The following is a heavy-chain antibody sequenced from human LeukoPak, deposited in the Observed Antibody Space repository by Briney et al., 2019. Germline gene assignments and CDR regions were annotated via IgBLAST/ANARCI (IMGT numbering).Heavy chain of an antibody. Sequence: GGSLRLSCAASGFTFSDYYMGWIRQAPGKGLEWLSYISGSGTTMYYADSVKGRFTISRDNAKNSLYLQMHSLRAEDTAVYYCARDSYRALEYWGQGTLVTVSS. D-gene: IGHD1-14*01. CDR2: ISGSGTTM. CDR1: GFTFSDYY. J-gene: IGHJ4*02. CDR3: ARDSYRALEY. V-gene: IGHV3-11*04.